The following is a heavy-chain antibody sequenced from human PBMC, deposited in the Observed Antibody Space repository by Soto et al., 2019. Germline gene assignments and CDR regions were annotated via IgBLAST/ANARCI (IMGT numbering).Heavy chain of an antibody. D-gene: IGHD6-13*01. CDR1: GFTFSSSA. J-gene: IGHJ4*02. CDR2: ISGSGGST. V-gene: IGHV3-23*01. CDR3: AKDYPGIAAAGTKPYSFDY. Sequence: EVQLLESGGGLVQPGGSLRLSCAASGFTFSSSAMSWVRQAPGKGLEWVSAISGSGGSTYYADSVKGRFTISRDNSKNTLYLQMNSLRAEDTAVYYCAKDYPGIAAAGTKPYSFDYWGQGTLVTVSS.